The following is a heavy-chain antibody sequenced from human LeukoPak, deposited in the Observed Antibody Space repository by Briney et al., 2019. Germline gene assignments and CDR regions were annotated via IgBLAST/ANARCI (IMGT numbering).Heavy chain of an antibody. J-gene: IGHJ4*02. CDR3: SRDLPRSGD. V-gene: IGHV3-74*01. CDR2: INPDGSTT. Sequence: GGSLRLSCAASGFTFSSSWMHWVRQAPGRGLVWLSHINPDGSTTNYADSVKGRFTISRDNAKNTLYLQMNSLRAEDTAVYYCSRDLPRSGDCGQGTLATVSS. D-gene: IGHD1-26*01. CDR1: GFTFSSSW.